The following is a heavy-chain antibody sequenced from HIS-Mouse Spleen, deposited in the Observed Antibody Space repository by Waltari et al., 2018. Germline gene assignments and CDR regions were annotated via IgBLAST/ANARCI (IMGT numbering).Heavy chain of an antibody. D-gene: IGHD6-13*01. CDR1: GFTFSSYA. J-gene: IGHJ4*02. CDR3: AREGSSSWSYYFDY. Sequence: QVQLVESGGGVVQPGRSLRLSCAASGFTFSSYAMHWVRQAPGKGQGWVEIKSYEGRNKYYADSVQGRFTISRDNSKSTLYLQMNSLRAEDTAVYYCAREGSSSWSYYFDYWGQGTLVTVSS. CDR2: KSYEGRNK. V-gene: IGHV3-30*04.